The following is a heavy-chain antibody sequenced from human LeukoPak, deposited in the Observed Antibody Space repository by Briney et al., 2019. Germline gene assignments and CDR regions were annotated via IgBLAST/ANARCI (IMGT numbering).Heavy chain of an antibody. CDR2: ISSNGGST. D-gene: IGHD1-26*01. CDR3: AKGGYGGSYHPNHNWFDP. CDR1: GFTFSSYA. V-gene: IGHV3-64*01. J-gene: IGHJ5*02. Sequence: TGGSLRLSCAASGFTFSSYAMHWVRQAPGKGLEYVSAISSNGGSTYYANSVKGRFTISRDNSKNTLYLQMGSLRAEDMAVYYCAKGGYGGSYHPNHNWFDPWGQGTLVTVSS.